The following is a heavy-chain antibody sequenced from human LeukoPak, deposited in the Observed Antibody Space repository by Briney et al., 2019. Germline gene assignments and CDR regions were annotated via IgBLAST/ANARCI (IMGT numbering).Heavy chain of an antibody. Sequence: GGSLRLSCAASGFTFSSYAMSWVRQAPGKGLEWVSAISGSGGSTYYADSVKGRFTISRDNSKNTLYLQMNSLRAEDTAVYYCAKGDGSGSYYKSFDYWGQGTLVTVSS. V-gene: IGHV3-23*01. J-gene: IGHJ4*02. CDR1: GFTFSSYA. CDR3: AKGDGSGSYYKSFDY. D-gene: IGHD3-10*01. CDR2: ISGSGGST.